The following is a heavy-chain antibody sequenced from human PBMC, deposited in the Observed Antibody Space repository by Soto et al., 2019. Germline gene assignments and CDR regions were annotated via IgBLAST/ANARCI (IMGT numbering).Heavy chain of an antibody. CDR2: IYPFYSDT. CDR1: GYSFTSYW. CDR3: AXGRRGYCSSNSFFQLFDY. V-gene: IGHV5-51*01. D-gene: IGHD2-2*01. J-gene: IGHJ4*02. Sequence: GESLKISCKGSGYSFTSYWIFWVRQMPVKGLEFMGIIYPFYSDTRYSPSFQGHVTISSYNSISTSYLQLISLKASYTAMYYFAXGRRGYCSSNSFFQLFDYWGQGTLVTVSS.